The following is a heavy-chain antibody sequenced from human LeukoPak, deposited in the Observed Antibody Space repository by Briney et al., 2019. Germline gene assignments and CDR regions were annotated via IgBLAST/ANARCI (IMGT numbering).Heavy chain of an antibody. CDR3: AKDGRAATYYLDY. CDR1: GFSFDGYV. CDR2: ITWSSGDV. V-gene: IGHV3-9*01. Sequence: GGSLRLSCAASGFSFDGYVIHWVRQVPGKGLEWVSNITWSSGDVSYADSVKGRFTISSDYAKNSLYLHVNNLRTEDTAVYYCAKDGRAATYYLDYWGQGTLVTVSS. J-gene: IGHJ4*02. D-gene: IGHD2-15*01.